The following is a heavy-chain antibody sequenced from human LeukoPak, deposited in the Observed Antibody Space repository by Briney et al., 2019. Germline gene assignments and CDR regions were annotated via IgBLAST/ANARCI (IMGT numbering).Heavy chain of an antibody. J-gene: IGHJ4*02. CDR3: ARLGYDSSGSHSLVDY. D-gene: IGHD3-22*01. Sequence: GGSLRLSCAASGFTFSSYGMHWVRQPPGKGLEWVGFVSYDGSKKFYADFVKGRFSISRDNSKNTLYVQMNSLGAEDTALYYCARLGYDSSGSHSLVDYWGQGTPVTVSS. CDR1: GFTFSSYG. CDR2: VSYDGSKK. V-gene: IGHV3-30*03.